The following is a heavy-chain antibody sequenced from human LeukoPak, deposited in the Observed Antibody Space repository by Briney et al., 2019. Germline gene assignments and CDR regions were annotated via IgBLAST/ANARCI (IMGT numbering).Heavy chain of an antibody. J-gene: IGHJ6*03. D-gene: IGHD3-3*01. Sequence: SETLSLTCAVYGGSFSGYYWSWIRQPPGKGLEWIGEINHSGSTNYNPSLKSRVTISVDTSKNQFSLKLSSVTAADTAVYYCARVKIKGGITIFKEYHYMDVWGKGTTVTVSS. CDR1: GGSFSGYY. CDR2: INHSGST. CDR3: ARVKIKGGITIFKEYHYMDV. V-gene: IGHV4-34*01.